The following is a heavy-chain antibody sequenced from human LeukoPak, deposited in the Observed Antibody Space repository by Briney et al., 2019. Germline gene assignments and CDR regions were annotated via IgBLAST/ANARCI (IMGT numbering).Heavy chain of an antibody. Sequence: SETLSLTCTVSGGSISGSSYYWGWIRQPPGKGLEWIGSIYYSGSTYYNPSLKSRVTISVDTSKNQFSLKLSSVTAADTAVYYCASQEYYYDSSGYANWFDPWGQGTLVTVSS. J-gene: IGHJ5*02. V-gene: IGHV4-39*01. CDR1: GGSISGSSYY. CDR3: ASQEYYYDSSGYANWFDP. D-gene: IGHD3-22*01. CDR2: IYYSGST.